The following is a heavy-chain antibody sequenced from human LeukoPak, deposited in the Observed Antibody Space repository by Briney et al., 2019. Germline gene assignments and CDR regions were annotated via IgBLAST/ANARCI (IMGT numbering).Heavy chain of an antibody. CDR1: GYTFTGYY. J-gene: IGHJ4*02. V-gene: IGHV1-2*02. CDR3: AREGGTYAFDY. CDR2: INPNNGVT. D-gene: IGHD1-26*01. Sequence: ALVKVSCKASGYTFTGYYLHWVRQAPGQGLEWMGWINPNNGVTNYAQNFQGRVTITRDTSISTAYMELSSLRSDDTAVFYCAREGGTYAFDYWGQGTLVTVSS.